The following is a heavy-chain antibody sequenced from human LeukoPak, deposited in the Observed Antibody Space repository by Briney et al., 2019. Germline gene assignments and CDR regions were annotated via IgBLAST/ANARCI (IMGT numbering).Heavy chain of an antibody. CDR1: GYTFTSYH. CDR3: ARSRGGYSSGCDD. V-gene: IGHV1-46*01. Sequence: ASVKVSCKASGYTFTSYHMHWVRQAPGQGLESMGIINPSGGSTIYAQKFQGRVTMTRDTSTSTVYMELNSLRSEDTAVYYCARSRGGYSSGCDDWGQGTLVTVSS. D-gene: IGHD5-18*01. CDR2: INPSGGST. J-gene: IGHJ4*02.